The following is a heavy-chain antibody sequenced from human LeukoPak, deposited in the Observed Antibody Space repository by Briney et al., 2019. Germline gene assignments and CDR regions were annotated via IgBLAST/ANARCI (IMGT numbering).Heavy chain of an antibody. J-gene: IGHJ4*02. V-gene: IGHV4-4*07. CDR2: ISSSGNT. CDR1: GGSISFSY. Sequence: KTSETLSLTCTVSGGSISFSYWSWIRQPAGKGLEWIGRISSSGNTNYNPSLKSRVTLSLDTSKNQFSLNLSSVTAADTAVYYCARHAGRLRYFDWSTWAPFDYWGQGTLVTVSS. CDR3: ARHAGRLRYFDWSTWAPFDY. D-gene: IGHD3-9*01.